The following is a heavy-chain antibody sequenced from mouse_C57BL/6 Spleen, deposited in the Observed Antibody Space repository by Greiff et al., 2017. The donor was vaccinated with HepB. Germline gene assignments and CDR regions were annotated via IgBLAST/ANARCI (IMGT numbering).Heavy chain of an antibody. CDR1: GYAFSGSW. CDR3: EREGIYDGYYPYYFDY. Sequence: QVQLQQSGPELVKPGASVKISCKASGYAFSGSWMNWVKQRPGKGLEWIGRIYPGDGDTNYNGKFKGKATLTADKSSSTAYMQLSSLTSEDSAVYFCEREGIYDGYYPYYFDYWGQGTTLTVSS. D-gene: IGHD2-3*01. V-gene: IGHV1-82*01. CDR2: IYPGDGDT. J-gene: IGHJ2*01.